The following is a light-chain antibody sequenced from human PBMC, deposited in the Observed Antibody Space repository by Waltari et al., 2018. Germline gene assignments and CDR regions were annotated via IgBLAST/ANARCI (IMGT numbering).Light chain of an antibody. CDR2: DVS. CDR3: SSYTRRNTVI. CDR1: DSAIGAYNY. Sequence: QSALAQPASVSGSPGQSITISCTGTDSAIGAYNYVSWYQQHPCIAPKLLLYDVSDRPSGVSDRFSGSKSGKTASLTISGLQPEDAADYYCSSYTRRNTVIFGGGTKLTVV. J-gene: IGLJ2*01. V-gene: IGLV2-14*03.